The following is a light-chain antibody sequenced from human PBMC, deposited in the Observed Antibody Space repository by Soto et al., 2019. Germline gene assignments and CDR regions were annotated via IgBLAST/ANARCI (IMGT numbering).Light chain of an antibody. J-gene: IGKJ5*01. Sequence: DIVMTQSPATLSVAPGERVTFSCRASQGVSRKLAWYQHKPGQAPRLLISGASTGATGIPARFSGSGSGTEFTLTISSLQSEDFAVYYCQQYNTWSSITFGQGTRLEIK. V-gene: IGKV3-15*01. CDR2: GAS. CDR3: QQYNTWSSIT. CDR1: QGVSRK.